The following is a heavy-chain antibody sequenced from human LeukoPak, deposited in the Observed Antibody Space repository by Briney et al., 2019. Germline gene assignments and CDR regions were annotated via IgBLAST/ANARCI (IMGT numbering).Heavy chain of an antibody. V-gene: IGHV3-30*18. D-gene: IGHD3-9*01. Sequence: TGGSLRLSCEASGFIFSSYGFHWVRQAPGKGLEWVTLISYDGRNQYYGQSVKGRFTISRDNSKNTLYLQMNRLRAEDTAVYFCAKENTYYEILTGYTFEYWGQGTLVTVSS. CDR1: GFIFSSYG. J-gene: IGHJ4*02. CDR2: ISYDGRNQ. CDR3: AKENTYYEILTGYTFEY.